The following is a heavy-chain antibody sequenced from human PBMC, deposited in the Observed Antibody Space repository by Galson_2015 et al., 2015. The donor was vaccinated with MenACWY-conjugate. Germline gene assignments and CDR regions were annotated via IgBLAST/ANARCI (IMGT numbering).Heavy chain of an antibody. V-gene: IGHV3-74*01. CDR2: IKADGSFS. CDR3: ARDNNWSFDS. D-gene: IGHD1-1*01. Sequence: LRLSCAASGFTFNNYRMHWVRQPPGKGLEWISYIKADGSFSNYADSVKGRFTISTDNAKNMVYLQMDGLGDEDTAVYFCARDNNWSFDSWGQGTLVTVSS. CDR1: GFTFNNYR. J-gene: IGHJ4*02.